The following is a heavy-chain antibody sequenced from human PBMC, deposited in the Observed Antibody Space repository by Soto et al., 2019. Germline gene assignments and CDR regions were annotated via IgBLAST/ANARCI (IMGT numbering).Heavy chain of an antibody. D-gene: IGHD6-13*01. CDR3: ARVSIAAAGIGHPGDMDV. CDR1: GGSISSYY. Sequence: PSETLSLTCTVSGGSISSYYWSWIRQPPGKGLEWIGYIYYSGSTNYNPSLKSRVTISVDTSKNQFSLKLSSVTAADTAVYYCARVSIAAAGIGHPGDMDVWGKGTTVTVSS. J-gene: IGHJ6*03. CDR2: IYYSGST. V-gene: IGHV4-59*01.